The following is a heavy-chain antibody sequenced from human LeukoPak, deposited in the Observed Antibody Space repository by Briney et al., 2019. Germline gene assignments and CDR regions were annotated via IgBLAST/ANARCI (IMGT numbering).Heavy chain of an antibody. Sequence: ASVKVSCKASGYTFTSYYMHWVRQAPGQGLEWMGIINPSGCSTSYAQKFQGRVTMTRDMSTSTVYMELSSLRSEDTAVYYCARDGRITIFGVVNYYYYYYMDVWGKGTTVTVSS. V-gene: IGHV1-46*01. CDR2: INPSGCST. CDR3: ARDGRITIFGVVNYYYYYYMDV. D-gene: IGHD3-3*01. CDR1: GYTFTSYY. J-gene: IGHJ6*03.